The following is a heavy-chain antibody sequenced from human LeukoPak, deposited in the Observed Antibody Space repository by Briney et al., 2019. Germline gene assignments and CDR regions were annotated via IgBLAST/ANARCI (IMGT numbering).Heavy chain of an antibody. CDR2: ISGSGGST. CDR3: AKRPTVNLDY. Sequence: PGGSLRLSCAASGFTFSSYAMSWVRQAPGKGLGWVSAISGSGGSTHYADSVKGRFTISRDNSKNTLYLQMNSLRAEDTAVYYCAKRPTVNLDYWGQGTLVTVSS. V-gene: IGHV3-23*01. D-gene: IGHD4-17*01. J-gene: IGHJ4*02. CDR1: GFTFSSYA.